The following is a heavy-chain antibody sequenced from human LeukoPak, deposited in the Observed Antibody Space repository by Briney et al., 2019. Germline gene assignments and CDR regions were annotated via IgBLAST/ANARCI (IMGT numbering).Heavy chain of an antibody. D-gene: IGHD2-2*01. V-gene: IGHV1-46*01. CDR3: AREIPYCSSTSCPFGY. J-gene: IGHJ4*02. Sequence: ASVKVSRKASGYTFTSDYMHWVRQAPGQGLEWMGIINPSGGSTSYAQKFQGRVTMTRDTSTSTVYMELSSLRSEDTAVYYCAREIPYCSSTSCPFGYWGQGTLVTVSS. CDR2: INPSGGST. CDR1: GYTFTSDY.